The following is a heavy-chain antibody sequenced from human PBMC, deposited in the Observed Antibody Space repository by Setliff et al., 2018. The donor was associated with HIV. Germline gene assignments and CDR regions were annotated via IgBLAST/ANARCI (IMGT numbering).Heavy chain of an antibody. CDR1: GIIFSNNW. V-gene: IGHV3-74*01. Sequence: GGSLRLSCTASGIIFSNNWMHWVRQVPGKGLVWVSGISAGGGSTYYADSVKGRFTISRDNSKNTLYMQMNNLRVEDTAVYYCARTSRAAYWGRGTLVTVSS. J-gene: IGHJ4*02. CDR2: ISAGGGST. CDR3: ARTSRAAY. D-gene: IGHD6-25*01.